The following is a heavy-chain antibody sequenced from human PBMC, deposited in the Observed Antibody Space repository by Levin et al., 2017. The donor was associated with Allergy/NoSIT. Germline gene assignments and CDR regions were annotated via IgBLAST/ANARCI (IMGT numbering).Heavy chain of an antibody. CDR1: GFTFSDYY. V-gene: IGHV3-11*01. CDR2: ISSSGSTI. Sequence: RSGGSLRLSCAASGFTFSDYYMSWIRQAPGKGLEWVSYISSSGSTIYYADSVKGRFTISRDNAKNSLYLQMNSLRAEDTAVYYCARDQPGFIAAAGRAGYDYGMDGGGQGTTVTVSS. CDR3: ARDQPGFIAAAGRAGYDYGMDG. D-gene: IGHD6-13*01. J-gene: IGHJ6*02.